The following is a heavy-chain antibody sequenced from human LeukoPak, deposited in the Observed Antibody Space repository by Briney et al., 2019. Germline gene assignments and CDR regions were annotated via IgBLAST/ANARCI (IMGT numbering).Heavy chain of an antibody. Sequence: PSQTLSLTCTVSGGAVNSYYWSWIRQTPGKGLEWIGYISHIVNTDYAPSLKTQVTMSLDTSKHQFALELSSVTAADRALYYCARGFCSDEICQVFPHWGQGTLVTVSS. CDR1: GGAVNSYY. CDR3: ARGFCSDEICQVFPH. V-gene: IGHV4-59*02. D-gene: IGHD3-3*01. CDR2: ISHIVNT. J-gene: IGHJ4*02.